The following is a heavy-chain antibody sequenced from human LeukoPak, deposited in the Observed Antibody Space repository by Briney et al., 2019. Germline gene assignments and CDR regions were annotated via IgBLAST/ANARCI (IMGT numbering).Heavy chain of an antibody. CDR3: ARKARPEYSYDYMDV. D-gene: IGHD6-6*01. Sequence: PSETLSLTCSVSGGSISSSTYYWGWIRQPPGNGLEWIGSIYYSGSTNQNPSLKSRVTISVDTSKNQFSLKLRSVTAADTAVYYCARKARPEYSYDYMDVWGKGTTVTVSS. J-gene: IGHJ6*03. V-gene: IGHV4-39*07. CDR2: IYYSGST. CDR1: GGSISSSTYY.